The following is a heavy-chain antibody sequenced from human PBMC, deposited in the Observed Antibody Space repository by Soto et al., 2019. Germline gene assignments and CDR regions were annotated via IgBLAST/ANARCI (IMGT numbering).Heavy chain of an antibody. V-gene: IGHV4-31*03. D-gene: IGHD3-10*01. CDR3: ARDWRGPNYYYYGMDV. CDR1: GGSISSGGYY. Sequence: SETLSLTCTVSGGSISSGGYYWSWIRQHPGKGLEWIGYINYSGSTYYNPSLKSRVTISVDTSKNQFSLKLSSVTAADTAVYYCARDWRGPNYYYYGMDVWGQGTTVTVSS. J-gene: IGHJ6*02. CDR2: INYSGST.